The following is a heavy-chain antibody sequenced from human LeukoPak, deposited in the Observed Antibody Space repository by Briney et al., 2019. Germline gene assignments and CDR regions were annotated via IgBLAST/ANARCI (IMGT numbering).Heavy chain of an antibody. CDR1: GYPFINNW. D-gene: IGHD3-10*01. CDR3: ARDNSVGDIAWWFDP. CDR2: INPTGTTT. J-gene: IGHJ5*02. V-gene: IGHV1-46*01. Sequence: GASVKVSFQASGYPFINNWMHWVRPAPGQGLEWVGLINPTGTTTLYAQKFQGRVTLTRDMSTSTDYMELRSLKSEDTAVYYCARDNSVGDIAWWFDPWGQGTLVTVSS.